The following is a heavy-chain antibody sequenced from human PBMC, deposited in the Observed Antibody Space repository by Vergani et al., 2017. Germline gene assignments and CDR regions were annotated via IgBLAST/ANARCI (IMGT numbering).Heavy chain of an antibody. V-gene: IGHV3-11*04. CDR3: ASETDTCSSVSYYYYAIDV. Sequence: QVQLVESGGGLVKPGGSLRLSCAASGFTFSDPYMSWVRQAPGKGLEWISYMSSGDSIYYADSVKGRFTVSRDNTKNTLYLQMNSLRAEDTAVYYCASETDTCSSVSYYYYAIDVWGQGTPVSVSS. CDR1: GFTFSDPY. J-gene: IGHJ6*02. D-gene: IGHD2-21*02. CDR2: MSSGDSI.